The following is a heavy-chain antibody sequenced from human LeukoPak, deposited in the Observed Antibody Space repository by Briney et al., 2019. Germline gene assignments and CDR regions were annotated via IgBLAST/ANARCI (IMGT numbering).Heavy chain of an antibody. Sequence: ASVKVSCKTSGDTFTNYWVHWVRQAPGHGLQWMGFINARGGATTYAQNFQGRVTMTRDTSSSTVYLDLSSLRSEDTAVYYCARGVYYYHSGGYYDFDYWGQGTLVTVSS. V-gene: IGHV1-46*01. CDR2: INARGGAT. D-gene: IGHD3-22*01. CDR1: GDTFTNYW. CDR3: ARGVYYYHSGGYYDFDY. J-gene: IGHJ4*02.